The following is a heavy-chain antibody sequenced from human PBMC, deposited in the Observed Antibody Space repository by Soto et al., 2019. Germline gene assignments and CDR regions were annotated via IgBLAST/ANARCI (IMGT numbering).Heavy chain of an antibody. D-gene: IGHD3-3*01. J-gene: IGHJ6*02. Sequence: GGSLRLSCAASGFTFSSYSMNWVRQAPGKGLEWVSYISSSSSTIYYADSVKGRFTISRDNAKNSLYLQMNSLRDEDTAGYYCARDTVDFWSGYTIGGMDVWGQGTTVTVSS. CDR2: ISSSSSTI. CDR3: ARDTVDFWSGYTIGGMDV. V-gene: IGHV3-48*02. CDR1: GFTFSSYS.